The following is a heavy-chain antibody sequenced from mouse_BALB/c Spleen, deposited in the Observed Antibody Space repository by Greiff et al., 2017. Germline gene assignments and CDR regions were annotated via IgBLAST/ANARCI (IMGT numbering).Heavy chain of an antibody. CDR1: GYAFSSYW. J-gene: IGHJ2*01. Sequence: VKLVESGAELVRPGSSVKISCKASGYAFSSYWMNWVKQRPGQGLEWIGQIYPGDGDTNYNGKFKGKATLTADKSSSTAYMQLSSLTSEDSAVYFCARRDYDYDVDYWGQGTTLTVSS. D-gene: IGHD2-4*01. CDR3: ARRDYDYDVDY. V-gene: IGHV1-80*01. CDR2: IYPGDGDT.